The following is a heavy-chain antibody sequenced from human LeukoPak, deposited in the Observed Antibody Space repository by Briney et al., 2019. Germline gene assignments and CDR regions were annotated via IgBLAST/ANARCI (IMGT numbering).Heavy chain of an antibody. CDR2: VYYSGRT. J-gene: IGHJ6*02. V-gene: IGHV4-59*01. CDR3: ARTFSESYYYYGMDV. CDR1: GGSISSYY. D-gene: IGHD1-26*01. Sequence: SETLSLTCTVSGGSISSYYWSWIRQPPGKGLEWIGYVYYSGRTNYNPSLKSRVTISVDTSKNQFYLKLSSVTAADTAVYYCARTFSESYYYYGMDVWGQGTTVTVSS.